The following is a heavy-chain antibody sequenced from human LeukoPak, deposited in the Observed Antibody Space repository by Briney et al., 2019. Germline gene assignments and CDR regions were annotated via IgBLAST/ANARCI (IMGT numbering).Heavy chain of an antibody. CDR1: GFTFSNYE. J-gene: IGHJ4*02. D-gene: IGHD5-18*01. CDR3: ARDQYSYAHAAH. V-gene: IGHV3-48*03. CDR2: ISSSGGTI. Sequence: GGSLRLSCAASGFTFSNYEMNWVRQAPGKGLEWVSYISSSGGTIYYADSVKGRFTISRDNAKNSLYLQMNSLRAEDTAVYYCARDQYSYAHAAHWGQGTLVTVSS.